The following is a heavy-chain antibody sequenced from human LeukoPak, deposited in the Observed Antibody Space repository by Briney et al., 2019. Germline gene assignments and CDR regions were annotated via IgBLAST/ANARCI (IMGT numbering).Heavy chain of an antibody. Sequence: SETLSLTFAVYGGSFSGYYWSWIRQPPGKGLEWIGEINHSGSTNYNPSLKSRVTISVDTSKNQFSLKLSSVTAAHTAVYYCARDIAARPFADWGQGTLVTVSS. CDR1: GGSFSGYY. D-gene: IGHD6-6*01. V-gene: IGHV4-34*01. CDR3: ARDIAARPFAD. J-gene: IGHJ4*02. CDR2: INHSGST.